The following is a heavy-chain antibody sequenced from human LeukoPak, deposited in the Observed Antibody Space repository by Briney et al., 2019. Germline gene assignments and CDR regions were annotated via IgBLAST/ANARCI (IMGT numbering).Heavy chain of an antibody. CDR2: ISHIGRT. V-gene: IGHV4-59*08. D-gene: IGHD5-18*01. Sequence: SETLSLTCAVSGDSFSSHYWTWIRQSPGTGLEWIGYISHIGRTNYNPSLKSRVTISVDTSKNQFSLKLSSVTAADTAVYYCARVRYSYGTQEYYYYYMDVWGKGTTVTVSS. J-gene: IGHJ6*03. CDR1: GDSFSSHY. CDR3: ARVRYSYGTQEYYYYYMDV.